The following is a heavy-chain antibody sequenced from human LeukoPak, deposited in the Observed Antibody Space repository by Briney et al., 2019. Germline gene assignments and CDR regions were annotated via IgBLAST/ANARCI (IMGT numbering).Heavy chain of an antibody. V-gene: IGHV3-23*01. CDR3: ARQFDGSHPNAFDI. J-gene: IGHJ3*02. CDR2: ISGSGYST. D-gene: IGHD1-26*01. Sequence: GGSLRLSCAASGFIFSSYVMSWVRRAPGKGLEWVSTISGSGYSTYYADSVKGRFTISRDNSKNTLYLQMNSLRAEDTAVYYCARQFDGSHPNAFDIWGQGTMVTVSS. CDR1: GFIFSSYV.